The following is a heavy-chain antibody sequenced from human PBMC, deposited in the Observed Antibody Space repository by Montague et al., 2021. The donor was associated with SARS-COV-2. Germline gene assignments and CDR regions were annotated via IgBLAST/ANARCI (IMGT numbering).Heavy chain of an antibody. Sequence: SETLSLTCSVSGGSFSSTSFYWGWIRQSPGKGLEWVANFYYNGITYYNPSLKSRVTLSVDPSTNQFFLKLTSVTAADTAVYYCARPRPGSPNSWFDTWGQGILVTVSS. J-gene: IGHJ5*02. D-gene: IGHD6-6*01. CDR2: FYYNGIT. CDR3: ARPRPGSPNSWFDT. CDR1: GGSFSSTSFY. V-gene: IGHV4-39*01.